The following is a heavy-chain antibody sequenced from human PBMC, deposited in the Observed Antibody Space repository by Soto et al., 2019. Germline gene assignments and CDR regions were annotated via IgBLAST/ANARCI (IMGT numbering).Heavy chain of an antibody. V-gene: IGHV4-30-4*08. CDR1: GGSVNSGRYY. CDR2: IDYSGNT. Sequence: QVQLRESGPGLVKPSQTLSLTCTVSGGSVNSGRYYWTWIRQYPGKGLEWSGYIDYSGNTYYNPSLMGRATISVDTSKNQFSLKLSSVTAADTAVYYCARVVGYSYGPKRFDAFDIWGQGTMVTVSS. CDR3: ARVVGYSYGPKRFDAFDI. J-gene: IGHJ3*02. D-gene: IGHD5-18*01.